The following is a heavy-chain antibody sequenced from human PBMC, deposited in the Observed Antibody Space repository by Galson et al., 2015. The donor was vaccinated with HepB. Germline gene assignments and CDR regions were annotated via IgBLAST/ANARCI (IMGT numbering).Heavy chain of an antibody. CDR3: ARQVDGVPEDLVVIPATIAFDI. D-gene: IGHD2-2*01. CDR1: GYSFTSYW. V-gene: IGHV5-51*01. Sequence: QSGAEVKKPGESLKISCRASGYSFTSYWIGWVRQMPGEGLEWMGIIHPIDSDTRYSPSFRGLVTMSVDRSTTTAYLQWSSLKASDTAIYYCARQVDGVPEDLVVIPATIAFDIWGRGTMVTVSS. J-gene: IGHJ3*02. CDR2: IHPIDSDT.